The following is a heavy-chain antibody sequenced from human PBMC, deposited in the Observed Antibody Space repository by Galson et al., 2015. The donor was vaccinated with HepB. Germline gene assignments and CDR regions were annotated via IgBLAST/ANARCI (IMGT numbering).Heavy chain of an antibody. D-gene: IGHD3-10*01. Sequence: SVKVSCKASGYKFISYYMHWVRQAPGQGLEWMGIINPSGSSTDYAPKFQGRVTLTRDTSTSTVFMELSSLRSDDTAVYFCARGVLLWDGPDYWGQGTVVTVSS. V-gene: IGHV1-46*01. CDR1: GYKFISYY. CDR3: ARGVLLWDGPDY. CDR2: INPSGSST. J-gene: IGHJ4*02.